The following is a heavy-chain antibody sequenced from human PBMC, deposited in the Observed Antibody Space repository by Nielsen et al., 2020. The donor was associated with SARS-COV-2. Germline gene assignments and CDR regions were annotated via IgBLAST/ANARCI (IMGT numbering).Heavy chain of an antibody. J-gene: IGHJ6*02. D-gene: IGHD3-16*01. Sequence: GESLKISCAASGFTVSSNDMHWVRQATGKGLEWVSAVGTAGDTYYLASVKGRFTISRDIASNSLYLQMNSVRAGDTAVYYCVGGNYYYGMDVWGQGTTVTVSS. CDR3: VGGNYYYGMDV. V-gene: IGHV3-13*01. CDR1: GFTVSSND. CDR2: VGTAGDT.